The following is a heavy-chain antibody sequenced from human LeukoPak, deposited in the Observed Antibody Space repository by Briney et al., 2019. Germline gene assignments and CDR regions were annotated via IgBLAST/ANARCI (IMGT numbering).Heavy chain of an antibody. D-gene: IGHD2-15*01. CDR1: GYPFTSYG. V-gene: IGHV1-18*01. CDR2: ISAYNGNT. J-gene: IGHJ4*02. Sequence: GASVKVSCKASGYPFTSYGISWVRQAPGQGLEWMGWISAYNGNTNYAQKLQGRVTMTTDTSTSTAYMELRSLRSDDTAVYYCARGLDYCSGGSCGKTGYWGQGTLVTVSS. CDR3: ARGLDYCSGGSCGKTGY.